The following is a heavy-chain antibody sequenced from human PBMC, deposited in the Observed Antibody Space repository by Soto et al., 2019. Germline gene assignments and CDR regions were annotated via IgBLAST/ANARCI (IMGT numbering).Heavy chain of an antibody. CDR2: INPSGGST. CDR1: EYTFTSYY. CDR3: ARSEGLYFDY. Sequence: ASVKVSCKASEYTFTSYYMHWVRQAPGQGLEWMGIINPSGGSTSYAQKFQGRVTMTTDTSTSTAYMELRSLRSDDTAVYYCARSEGLYFDYWGQGTLVTVSS. D-gene: IGHD3-16*02. J-gene: IGHJ4*02. V-gene: IGHV1-46*01.